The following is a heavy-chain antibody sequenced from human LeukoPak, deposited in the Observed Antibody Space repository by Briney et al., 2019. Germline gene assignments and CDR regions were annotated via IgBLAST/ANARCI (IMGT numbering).Heavy chain of an antibody. CDR3: ARVTGRLSSSTFDY. Sequence: SQTLSLTCTVSGGSISSGDYYWSWLRQPPGKGLEWIGYIYYSGSTYYNPSLKSRVTISVDTSKNQFSLKLSSVTAADTAVYYCARVTGRLSSSTFDYWGQGTLVTVSS. J-gene: IGHJ4*02. CDR1: GGSISSGDYY. V-gene: IGHV4-30-4*08. CDR2: IYYSGST. D-gene: IGHD6-6*01.